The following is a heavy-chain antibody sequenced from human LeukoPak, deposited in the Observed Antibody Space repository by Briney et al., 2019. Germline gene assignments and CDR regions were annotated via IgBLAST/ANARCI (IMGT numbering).Heavy chain of an antibody. Sequence: PGGSLRLSCAASGFTFSNAWMSWVRQAPGKGLEWVGRIKSKTDGGTTDYAAPVKGRFTISRDDSKNTLYLQMNSLKTEDTAVYYCTTAYGVATIPSDYWGQGTLVTVSS. V-gene: IGHV3-15*01. J-gene: IGHJ4*02. D-gene: IGHD5-12*01. CDR1: GFTFSNAW. CDR3: TTAYGVATIPSDY. CDR2: IKSKTDGGTT.